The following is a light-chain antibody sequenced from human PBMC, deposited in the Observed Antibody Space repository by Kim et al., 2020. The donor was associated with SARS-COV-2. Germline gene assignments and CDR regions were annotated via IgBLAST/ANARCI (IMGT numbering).Light chain of an antibody. CDR1: QGISSY. Sequence: APEGDKVTITSRSSQGISSYLVWYQQKAWKATKLLMYAASTLPSGVPSRFSGSGSRTEFTLTISSLQPEDFAPFYGEQLYTYPLTFGGGTKVDIK. V-gene: IGKV1-9*01. CDR2: AAS. CDR3: EQLYTYPLT. J-gene: IGKJ4*01.